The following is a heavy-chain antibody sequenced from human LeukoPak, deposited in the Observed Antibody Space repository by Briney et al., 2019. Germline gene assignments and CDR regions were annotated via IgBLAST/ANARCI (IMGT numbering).Heavy chain of an antibody. D-gene: IGHD3-9*01. V-gene: IGHV1-69*13. Sequence: EASVNVSCKASGGTFSSYAISWVRQAPGQGLEWMGWIIPIFGTANYAQKFQGRVTITADESTSTAYMELSSLRSEDTAVYYCAKDRYYDILTGYLFDYWGQGTLVTVSS. J-gene: IGHJ4*02. CDR2: IIPIFGTA. CDR1: GGTFSSYA. CDR3: AKDRYYDILTGYLFDY.